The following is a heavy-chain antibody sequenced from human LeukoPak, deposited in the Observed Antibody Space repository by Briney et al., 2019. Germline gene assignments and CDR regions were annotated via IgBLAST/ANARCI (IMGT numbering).Heavy chain of an antibody. CDR1: GFTFDDYA. V-gene: IGHV3-9*01. D-gene: IGHD6-19*01. Sequence: GGSLRLSCAASGFTFDDYAMHWVRQAPGKGLEWVSGISWNSGSIGYADSVKGRFTISRDNAKNSLYLQMNSLRAEDTAVYYCARVSGYSRYGFQGWAVAGTGAFDYWGQGTLVTVSS. J-gene: IGHJ4*02. CDR3: ARVSGYSRYGFQGWAVAGTGAFDY. CDR2: ISWNSGSI.